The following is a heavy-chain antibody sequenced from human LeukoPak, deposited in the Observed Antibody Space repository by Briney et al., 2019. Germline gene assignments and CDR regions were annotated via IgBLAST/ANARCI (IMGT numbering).Heavy chain of an antibody. CDR3: ARDLRTTYDY. CDR1: GGSIGSGSYY. D-gene: IGHD4/OR15-4a*01. Sequence: SQTLSLTCTVSGGSIGSGSYYWSWIRQPAGKGLEWIGRIYTSGSTNYNPSLKSRVTISVDTSKNQFSLKLSSVTAADTAVYYCARDLRTTYDYWGQGTLVTVSS. CDR2: IYTSGST. V-gene: IGHV4-61*02. J-gene: IGHJ4*02.